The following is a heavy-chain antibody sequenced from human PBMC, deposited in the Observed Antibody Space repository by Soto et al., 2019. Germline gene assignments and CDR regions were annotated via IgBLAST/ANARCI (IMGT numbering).Heavy chain of an antibody. D-gene: IGHD6-6*01. CDR2: IYYSGST. CDR1: GGSISSGGYY. V-gene: IGHV4-31*03. CDR3: ASRSGQQLGSFYFDY. J-gene: IGHJ4*02. Sequence: SETMSLTCTVSGGSISSGGYYWSWIRKHQGKGQEWIGYIYYSGSTYYNPSLKSRVTISVDTSKNQFSLKLSYVTAADTVVYYCASRSGQQLGSFYFDYWGQGTLVTVSS.